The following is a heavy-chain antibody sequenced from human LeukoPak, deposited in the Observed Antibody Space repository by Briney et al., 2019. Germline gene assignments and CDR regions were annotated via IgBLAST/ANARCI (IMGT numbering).Heavy chain of an antibody. V-gene: IGHV3-21*01. CDR1: GFTLNTYT. D-gene: IGHD2-2*01. CDR3: AKSAFSSSWLDY. CDR2: ISSSSSYI. J-gene: IGHJ4*02. Sequence: GGSLRLSCAASGFTLNTYTMNWVRQAPGKGLEWVSSISSSSSYIYSVDSVQGRFTIPRDNAKNSLYLQMNNLRAEDSAVYFCAKSAFSSSWLDYWGQGTLVTVSS.